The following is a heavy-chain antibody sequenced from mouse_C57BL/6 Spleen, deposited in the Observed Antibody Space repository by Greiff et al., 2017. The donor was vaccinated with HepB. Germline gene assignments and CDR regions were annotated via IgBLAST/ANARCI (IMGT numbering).Heavy chain of an antibody. D-gene: IGHD1-1*01. CDR2: ISSGGSYT. CDR1: GFTFSSYG. V-gene: IGHV5-6*01. Sequence: EVQLVESGGDLVKPGGSLKLSCAASGFTFSSYGMSWVRQTPDKRLEWVATISSGGSYTYYPDSVKGRFTISRDNAKNTLYLQMSSLKSEDTAMYYCARHYYGSSPHYYAMDYWGQGTSVTVSS. J-gene: IGHJ4*01. CDR3: ARHYYGSSPHYYAMDY.